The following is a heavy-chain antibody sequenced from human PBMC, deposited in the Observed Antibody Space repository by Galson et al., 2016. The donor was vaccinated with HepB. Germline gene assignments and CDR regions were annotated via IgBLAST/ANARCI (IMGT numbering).Heavy chain of an antibody. J-gene: IGHJ4*02. CDR1: GGSISGGGYS. D-gene: IGHD3-10*01. CDR2: IHHVGSS. V-gene: IGHV4-30-2*01. CDR3: VREIPGGGYFDY. Sequence: TLYLTCTVSGGSISGGGYSWSWIRQPAGKGLEWIGFIHHVGSSSNNPSLKSRVIISLDRSKNQISLKLSSVTSADTAVYYCVREIPGGGYFDYWGQGILVTVSS.